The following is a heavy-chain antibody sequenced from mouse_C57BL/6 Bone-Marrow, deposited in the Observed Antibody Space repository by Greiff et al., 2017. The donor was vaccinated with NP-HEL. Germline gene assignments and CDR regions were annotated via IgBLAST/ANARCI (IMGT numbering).Heavy chain of an antibody. CDR1: GYTFTDYY. CDR2: IYPGSGNT. CDR3: AGDYWYFDV. V-gene: IGHV1-76*01. Sequence: VQRVESGAELVRPGASVKLSCKASGYTFTDYYINWVKQRPGQGLEWIARIYPGSGNTYYNEKFKGKATLTAEKSSSTAYMQLSSLTSEDSAVYFCAGDYWYFDVWGTGTTVTVSS. J-gene: IGHJ1*03.